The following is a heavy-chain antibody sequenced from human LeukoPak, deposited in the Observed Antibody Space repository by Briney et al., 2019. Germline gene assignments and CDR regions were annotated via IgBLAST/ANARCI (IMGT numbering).Heavy chain of an antibody. Sequence: MSSETLSLTCTVSGDSIRSYYWSWIRQPPGKGLEWIGYIYYSGSTNYNPSLKSRVTISVDTSKNQFSLKLSSVTAADTAVYYCARGVYIAAAQYGYWGQGTLVTVSS. J-gene: IGHJ4*02. CDR2: IYYSGST. CDR3: ARGVYIAAAQYGY. CDR1: GDSIRSYY. V-gene: IGHV4-59*01. D-gene: IGHD6-13*01.